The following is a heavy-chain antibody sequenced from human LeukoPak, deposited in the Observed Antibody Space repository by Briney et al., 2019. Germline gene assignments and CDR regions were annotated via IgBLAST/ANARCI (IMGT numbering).Heavy chain of an antibody. V-gene: IGHV3-7*04. D-gene: IGHD1-26*01. J-gene: IGHJ3*02. CDR2: IKEDASEI. Sequence: PGGSLRLSCVASGFTFSNHYMSWVRQAPGKELEWVATIKEDASEIYYVDSVKGRFTIPRDNAKSSLFLQMNSLRVEDTAVFYCARLMGATTIYDIWGQGTKVTVSS. CDR1: GFTFSNHY. CDR3: ARLMGATTIYDI.